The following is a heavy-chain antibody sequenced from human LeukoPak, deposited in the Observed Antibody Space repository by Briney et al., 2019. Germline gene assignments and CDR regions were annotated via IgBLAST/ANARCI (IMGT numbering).Heavy chain of an antibody. CDR1: GGSFSGYY. CDR3: ARAQYYYGSGSYAFDI. D-gene: IGHD3-10*01. J-gene: IGHJ3*02. Sequence: PSETLSLTCAVYGGSFSGYYWSWIRQPPGKGLEWIGEINHSGGTNYNPSLKSRVTISLDTSKNHFSLKLSSVTAADTAVYYCARAQYYYGSGSYAFDIWGQGTMVTVSS. CDR2: INHSGGT. V-gene: IGHV4-34*01.